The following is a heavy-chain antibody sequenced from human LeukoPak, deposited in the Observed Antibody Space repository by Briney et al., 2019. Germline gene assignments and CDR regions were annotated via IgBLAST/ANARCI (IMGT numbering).Heavy chain of an antibody. CDR3: ARMMYGNGWNRYYFDY. D-gene: IGHD6-19*01. Sequence: PSETLSLTCTVSGDSISSYNHYWGWIRQPPGKGLEWLGSICYGGSTHDNPFLKSRVTISVDTSKNQFSLRVTSATAADTAVYYCARMMYGNGWNRYYFDYWGQGTLVTVSS. CDR1: GDSISSYNHY. CDR2: ICYGGST. J-gene: IGHJ4*02. V-gene: IGHV4-39*01.